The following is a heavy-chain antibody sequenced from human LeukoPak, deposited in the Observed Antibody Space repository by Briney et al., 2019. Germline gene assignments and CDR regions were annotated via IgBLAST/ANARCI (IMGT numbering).Heavy chain of an antibody. Sequence: PSETLSLTCTVFGGSISSYFWSWIRQPPGKGLEWIGYIYYSGSTNYNPSLKSRVTMSVDTSKNQFSLKLSSVTAADTAVYYCARIDRAVAGTIDYWGQGTLVTVSS. CDR2: IYYSGST. CDR3: ARIDRAVAGTIDY. V-gene: IGHV4-59*08. CDR1: GGSISSYF. J-gene: IGHJ4*02. D-gene: IGHD6-19*01.